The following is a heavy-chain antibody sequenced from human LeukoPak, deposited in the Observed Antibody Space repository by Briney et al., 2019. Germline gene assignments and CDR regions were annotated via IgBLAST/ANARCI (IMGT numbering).Heavy chain of an antibody. CDR2: IYPDDSDT. CDR3: ARIWLRAFDI. Sequence: GESLKISCKVSGYSFTNYWITWVRQMPGKGLDWMGIIYPDDSDTRYSASFQGQVTISADKSISTAYLQWSSLKASDTAMYYCARIWLRAFDIWGQGTMVTVSS. V-gene: IGHV5-51*01. D-gene: IGHD3-16*01. J-gene: IGHJ3*02. CDR1: GYSFTNYW.